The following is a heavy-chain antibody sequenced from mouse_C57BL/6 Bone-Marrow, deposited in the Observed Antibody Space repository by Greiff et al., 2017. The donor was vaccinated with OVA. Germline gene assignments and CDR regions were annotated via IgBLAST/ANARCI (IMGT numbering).Heavy chain of an antibody. D-gene: IGHD2-5*01. CDR3: ASLYSNPFAY. Sequence: EVKLEESGGGLVKPGGSLKLSCAASGFTFSSYTMSWVRQTPEKRLEWVATISGGGGNTYYPDSVKGRFTISRDNAKNTLYLQMSSLRSEDTALYYCASLYSNPFAYWGQGTLVTVSA. CDR2: ISGGGGNT. J-gene: IGHJ3*01. V-gene: IGHV5-9*01. CDR1: GFTFSSYT.